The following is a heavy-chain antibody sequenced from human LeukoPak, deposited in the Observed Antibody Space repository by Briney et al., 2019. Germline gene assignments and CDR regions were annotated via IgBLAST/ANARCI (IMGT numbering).Heavy chain of an antibody. CDR3: ARDRGAGGYDHDY. Sequence: GGSLRLSCVASGFTFSSYGMHWVRQAPGKGLEWVAVIWYDGSNKYYADSVKGRFTISRDNSKNTLYLQMNSLRAEDTAVYYCARDRGAGGYDHDYWGQGALVTVSS. V-gene: IGHV3-33*01. CDR1: GFTFSSYG. D-gene: IGHD5-12*01. CDR2: IWYDGSNK. J-gene: IGHJ4*02.